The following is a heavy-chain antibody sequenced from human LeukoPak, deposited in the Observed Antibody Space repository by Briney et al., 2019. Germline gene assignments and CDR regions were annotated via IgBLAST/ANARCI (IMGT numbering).Heavy chain of an antibody. CDR2: ISSSSSYI. CDR3: ARVAKIAAAGTGIFDY. CDR1: GFTFSSYS. Sequence: GGSLRLSCAASGFTFSSYSMNWVRQAPGKGLEWVSSISSSSSYIYYADSVKGRFTISRDNAKNSLYLQMNSLRAEDTAVYYCARVAKIAAAGTGIFDYWGQGTLVTVSS. J-gene: IGHJ4*02. V-gene: IGHV3-21*01. D-gene: IGHD6-13*01.